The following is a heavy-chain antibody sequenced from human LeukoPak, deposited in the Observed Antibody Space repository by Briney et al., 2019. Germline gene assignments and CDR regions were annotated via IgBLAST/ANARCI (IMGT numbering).Heavy chain of an antibody. CDR2: ISSSSSYI. V-gene: IGHV3-21*01. Sequence: NPGGSLRLSCAASGFTFSSYSMNWVRQAPGKGLEWVSSISSSSSYIYYADSVKGRFTISRDNAKNSLYLQMNSLRAEDTAVYYCARAPRAIFGVVIKWYFDYWGQGTLVTVSS. CDR1: GFTFSSYS. J-gene: IGHJ4*02. D-gene: IGHD3-3*01. CDR3: ARAPRAIFGVVIKWYFDY.